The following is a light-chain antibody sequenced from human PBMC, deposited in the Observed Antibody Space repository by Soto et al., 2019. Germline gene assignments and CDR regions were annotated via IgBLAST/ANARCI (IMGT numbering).Light chain of an antibody. CDR2: GAS. V-gene: IGKV3-15*01. CDR1: QSVSSN. CDR3: QQYNNWPWA. Sequence: EIVMTQSPATLSVSPGERATLSCRASQSVSSNLAWYQQKPGQAHRLLIYGASTRATGITARFSGSGSGTEFTLTIGSLQSEDFAVYYCQQYNNWPWAFGQGPKVEIK. J-gene: IGKJ1*01.